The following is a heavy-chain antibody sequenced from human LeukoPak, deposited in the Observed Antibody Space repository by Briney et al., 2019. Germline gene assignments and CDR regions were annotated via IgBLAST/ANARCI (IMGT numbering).Heavy chain of an antibody. CDR1: GFTFSSYG. CDR3: ARDRPYCSSTSCQDAFDI. V-gene: IGHV3-33*01. Sequence: GRSLRLSCAASGFTFSSYGMHWVRQAPGKGLEWVALIWYDGGNKYYADSVKGRFTISRDNSKNTLYLQMNSLGAEDTAVYYCARDRPYCSSTSCQDAFDIWGQGTMVTVSS. J-gene: IGHJ3*02. CDR2: IWYDGGNK. D-gene: IGHD2-2*01.